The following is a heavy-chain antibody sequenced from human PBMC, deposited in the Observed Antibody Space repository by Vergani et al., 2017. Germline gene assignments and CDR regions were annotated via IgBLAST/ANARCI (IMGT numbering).Heavy chain of an antibody. Sequence: QVQLVESGGGVVQPGGSLRLSCAASGFTFSSYGMHWVRQAPGKGLEWVAFIRYDGSNKYYSDSVKGRFTISRDNSKNTLYLQMNSLRADDTAVYYCAIAYCSSTSCYSRGPLDYWGQGTQVTVSS. J-gene: IGHJ4*02. CDR2: IRYDGSNK. CDR3: AIAYCSSTSCYSRGPLDY. V-gene: IGHV3-30*02. D-gene: IGHD2-2*01. CDR1: GFTFSSYG.